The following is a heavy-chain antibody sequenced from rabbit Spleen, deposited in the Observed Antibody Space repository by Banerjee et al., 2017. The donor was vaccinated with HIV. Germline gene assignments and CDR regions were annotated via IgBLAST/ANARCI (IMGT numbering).Heavy chain of an antibody. V-gene: IGHV1S45*01. CDR1: GFSFSSSSY. CDR3: ARDTSSSFSSYGMDL. J-gene: IGHJ6*01. Sequence: QEQLVESGGGLVQPEGSLTLTCTASGFSFSSSSYICWVRQAPGKGLEWIACIATGSSGFTYFATWAKGRFPCSKTSSTAVTLQMTRLTAADTATYFCARDTSSSFSSYGMDLWGPGTLVTVS. CDR2: IATGSSGFT. D-gene: IGHD1-1*01.